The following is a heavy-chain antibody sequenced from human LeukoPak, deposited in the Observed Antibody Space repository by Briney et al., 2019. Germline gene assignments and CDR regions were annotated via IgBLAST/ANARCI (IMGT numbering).Heavy chain of an antibody. V-gene: IGHV3-21*01. CDR3: ARDIDYGGNHADY. J-gene: IGHJ4*02. D-gene: IGHD4-23*01. CDR1: GFTFSSYS. Sequence: GGSLRLSCAASGFTFSSYSMNWVRQAPGKGLEWVSSISSSSSYIYYADSVKGRFTISRDNAKNSLYLQMNSLRAEDTAVYYCARDIDYGGNHADYWGQGTLVTVSS. CDR2: ISSSSSYI.